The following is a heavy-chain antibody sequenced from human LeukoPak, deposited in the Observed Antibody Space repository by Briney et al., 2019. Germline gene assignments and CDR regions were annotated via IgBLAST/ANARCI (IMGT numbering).Heavy chain of an antibody. CDR2: ISYDGSNK. Sequence: GGSLRLSCAASGFTFSSYGMHWVRQAPGKGLEWVAVISYDGSNKYYADSVKGRFTISRDNSKNTLYLQMNSLRAEDTAVYYCAKVEIQLWLQYYFDYWGQGTLVTVSS. CDR3: AKVEIQLWLQYYFDY. D-gene: IGHD5-18*01. J-gene: IGHJ4*02. CDR1: GFTFSSYG. V-gene: IGHV3-30*18.